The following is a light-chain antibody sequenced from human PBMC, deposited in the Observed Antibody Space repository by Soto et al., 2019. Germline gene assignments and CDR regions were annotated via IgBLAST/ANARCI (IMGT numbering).Light chain of an antibody. CDR1: QTIRGL. V-gene: IGKV3-11*01. J-gene: IGKJ5*01. CDR3: QQRHNWPIT. CDR2: DTS. Sequence: EIVLTQSPAILSLSPGERATLSCRTSQTIRGLLNWYQQRPGQAPRLLIYDTSNRATDIPARFSGSGSGTDFILTISSLDPEDFGVYFCQQRHNWPITFGQGTRLDIK.